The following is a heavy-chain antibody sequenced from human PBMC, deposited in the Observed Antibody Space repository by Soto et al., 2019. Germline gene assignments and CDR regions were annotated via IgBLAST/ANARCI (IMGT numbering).Heavy chain of an antibody. V-gene: IGHV1-18*01. CDR2: ISAYNGNT. D-gene: IGHD1-26*01. CDR3: ARDEGANIPSLS. Sequence: ASVKVSCKASGYTFTSYGISWVRQAPGQGLGWMGWISAYNGNTNYAQKLQGRVTMTTDTSTSTAYMELRSLRPDDTAVYYCARDEGANIPSLSWGQGTLVTVSS. J-gene: IGHJ5*02. CDR1: GYTFTSYG.